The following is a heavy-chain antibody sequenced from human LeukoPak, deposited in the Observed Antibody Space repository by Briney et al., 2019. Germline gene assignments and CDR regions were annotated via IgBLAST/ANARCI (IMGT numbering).Heavy chain of an antibody. CDR2: IKEDGREA. V-gene: IGHV3-7*01. Sequence: GGSLRLSCAASGSTFSGHWLTWVRQAPGKGLEWVASIKEDGREAHYVDSVKGRFTISRDNSKNTLYLQMNSLRAEDTAVYYCAKDTTVHDFWSGYSHFDYWGQGTLVTVSS. CDR3: AKDTTVHDFWSGYSHFDY. CDR1: GSTFSGHW. D-gene: IGHD3-3*01. J-gene: IGHJ4*02.